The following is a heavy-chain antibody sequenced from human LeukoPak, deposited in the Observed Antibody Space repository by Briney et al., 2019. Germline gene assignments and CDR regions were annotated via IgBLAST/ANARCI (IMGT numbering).Heavy chain of an antibody. CDR1: GFTFSSYW. CDR3: ARANPADFNL. V-gene: IGHV3-74*01. Sequence: GGSLRLSCAASGFTFSSYWMHWVRQAPGKGLVWVSRIDSDGSNTNYADSVKVRFTVSRDNAKNTLYLQMNSLRADDTAVYYCARANPADFNLWGRGTLVTVSS. J-gene: IGHJ2*01. CDR2: IDSDGSNT. D-gene: IGHD1-14*01.